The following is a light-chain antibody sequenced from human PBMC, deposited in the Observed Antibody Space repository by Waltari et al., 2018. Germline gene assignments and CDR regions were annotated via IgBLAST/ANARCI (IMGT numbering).Light chain of an antibody. CDR3: HVWHPHVDPGV. Sequence: SYVVTQPPSVSVAPGETATITCGGDTIGTYSVHWYQQTEGQAPVLVIFYDRDRPSGIPDRFSGSNSGNTATLTISRVEAGDEARYYCHVWHPHVDPGVFGTGTEVTVL. J-gene: IGLJ1*01. CDR2: YDR. V-gene: IGLV3-21*04. CDR1: TIGTYS.